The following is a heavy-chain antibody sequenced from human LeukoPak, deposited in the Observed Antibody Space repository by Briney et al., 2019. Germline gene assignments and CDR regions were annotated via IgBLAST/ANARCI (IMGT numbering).Heavy chain of an antibody. D-gene: IGHD2/OR15-2a*01. J-gene: IGHJ4*02. V-gene: IGHV3-23*01. CDR1: GFTFSSYA. Sequence: GGSLRLSCAASGFTFSSYAMSWVRQAPGKGLEWVSAITGSAGGTYYADSVKGRFTISRDNSKNTLYLQMNSLRAEDTAVYYCAKRSFRGLNYFDYWGQGTLVTVSS. CDR2: ITGSAGGT. CDR3: AKRSFRGLNYFDY.